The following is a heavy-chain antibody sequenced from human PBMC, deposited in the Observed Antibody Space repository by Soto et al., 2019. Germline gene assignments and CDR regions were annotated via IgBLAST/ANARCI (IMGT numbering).Heavy chain of an antibody. CDR2: INGDGSSA. V-gene: IGHV3-74*01. J-gene: IGHJ5*02. CDR3: AREVIAVVGTIRWFDP. D-gene: IGHD6-19*01. Sequence: GGSLRLSCAASVFTFIRHWMHWVRQAPGKGPVWVSRINGDGSSAAYADSVKGRFTIARDNAKNTLYLQMNSLRAEDTAVYYCAREVIAVVGTIRWFDPWGQGTLVTVSS. CDR1: VFTFIRHW.